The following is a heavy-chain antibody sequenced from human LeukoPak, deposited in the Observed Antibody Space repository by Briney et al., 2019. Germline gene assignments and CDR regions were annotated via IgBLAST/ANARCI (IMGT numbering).Heavy chain of an antibody. Sequence: GGSLRLSCAASGFGLTGYDMHWARQAPDKGLEWVAFTRDGGYYADSVRGRFTISIDSSQNTLYLHMNSLRAEDTAIYYCAKDGQLGYWGQGTLVTVSS. J-gene: IGHJ4*02. CDR3: AKDGQLGY. CDR1: GFGLTGYD. D-gene: IGHD3-16*01. CDR2: TRDGG. V-gene: IGHV3-30*02.